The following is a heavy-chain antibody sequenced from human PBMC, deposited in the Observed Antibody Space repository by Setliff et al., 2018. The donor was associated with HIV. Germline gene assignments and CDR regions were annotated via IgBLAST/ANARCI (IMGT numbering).Heavy chain of an antibody. V-gene: IGHV3-64*02. CDR3: ARVRSSTYYYDSSGQTYDH. Sequence: GGSLRLSCAASGFNFSSYAMHWVRQAPGKGLEYVSAISSNGGSTYYADSVKGRFTISRDNSKNTLYLQMGSLRAEDMAVYYCARVRSSTYYYDSSGQTYDHWGQGTLVTVSS. CDR2: ISSNGGST. D-gene: IGHD3-22*01. CDR1: GFNFSSYA. J-gene: IGHJ4*02.